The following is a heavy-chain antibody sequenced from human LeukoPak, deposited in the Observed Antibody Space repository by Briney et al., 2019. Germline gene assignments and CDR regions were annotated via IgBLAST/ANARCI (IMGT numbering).Heavy chain of an antibody. D-gene: IGHD6-13*01. CDR2: INHSGST. J-gene: IGHJ3*02. Sequence: PSETLSLTRAVYGGSFSGYYWSWIRQPPGKGLEWIGEINHSGSTNYNPSLKSRVTISVDTSKNQFSLKLSSVTAAGTAVYYCAREFNIAALTVAFDIWGQGTMVTVSS. CDR3: AREFNIAALTVAFDI. CDR1: GGSFSGYY. V-gene: IGHV4-34*01.